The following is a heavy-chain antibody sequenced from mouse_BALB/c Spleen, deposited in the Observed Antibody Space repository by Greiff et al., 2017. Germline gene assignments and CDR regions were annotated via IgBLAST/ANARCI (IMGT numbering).Heavy chain of an antibody. CDR2: ISNGGGST. D-gene: IGHD4-1*01. CDR3: ARRLGRNYAMDY. Sequence: DVMLVESGGGLVQPGGSLKLSCAASGFTFSSYTMSWVRQTPEKRLEWVAYISNGGGSTYYPDTVKGRFTISRDNAKNTLYLQMSSLKSEDTAMYYCARRLGRNYAMDYWGQGTSVTVSS. J-gene: IGHJ4*01. CDR1: GFTFSSYT. V-gene: IGHV5-12-2*01.